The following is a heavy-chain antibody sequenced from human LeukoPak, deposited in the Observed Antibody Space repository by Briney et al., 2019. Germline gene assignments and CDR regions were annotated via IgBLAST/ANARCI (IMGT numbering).Heavy chain of an antibody. Sequence: PGGSXRXSXAXSGFTXXXXXXXXXRXAPGKXXXXXSSISXSXGSTYYAXSLXGRXXXXREXSKNTLYLQMNSLRVEDTAIYYCAKPYSSGWDAFDIWGQGTVVTVSS. CDR2: ISXSXGST. CDR3: AKPYSSGWDAFDI. D-gene: IGHD6-19*01. J-gene: IGHJ3*02. CDR1: GFTXXXXX. V-gene: IGHV3-23*01.